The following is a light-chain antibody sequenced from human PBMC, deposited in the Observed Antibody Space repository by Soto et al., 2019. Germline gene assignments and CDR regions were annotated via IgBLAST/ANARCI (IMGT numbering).Light chain of an antibody. CDR2: RAS. V-gene: IGKV1-5*03. CDR3: QQYNAHTYT. Sequence: DIQMTQSPSTLSASVGDRVTITCRASQSISNWLAWYQQKPGKAPNLLIYRASTLQTGVPSRFSGSGSGTEFTLTISSLQPDDFATYYCQQYNAHTYTFGQGTKLEIK. J-gene: IGKJ2*01. CDR1: QSISNW.